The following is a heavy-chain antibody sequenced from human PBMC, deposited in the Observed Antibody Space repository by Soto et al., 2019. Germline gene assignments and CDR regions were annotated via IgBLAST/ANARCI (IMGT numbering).Heavy chain of an antibody. CDR2: IGST. J-gene: IGHJ4*02. D-gene: IGHD1-26*01. CDR3: ARGSSGSYYW. V-gene: IGHV4-59*09. Sequence: IGSTNYNPSLKSRVTISVDTSKNQFSLKLSSVTAADTAVYYCARGSSGSYYWWGQGTLVTVSS.